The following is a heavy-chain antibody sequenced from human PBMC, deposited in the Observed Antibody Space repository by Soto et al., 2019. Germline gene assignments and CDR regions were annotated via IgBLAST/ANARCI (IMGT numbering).Heavy chain of an antibody. V-gene: IGHV1-2*04. D-gene: IGHD5-18*01. CDR2: INPNSGGT. CDR1: GYTFTRYY. CDR3: ARAGDRQLWYDY. Sequence: ASVKVSCKASGYTFTRYYMHWVRQAPGQGLEWMGWINPNSGGTNYAQKFQGWVTMTRDTSISTAYMELSRLRSDDTAVYYCARAGDRQLWYDYWGQGTLVTVSS. J-gene: IGHJ4*02.